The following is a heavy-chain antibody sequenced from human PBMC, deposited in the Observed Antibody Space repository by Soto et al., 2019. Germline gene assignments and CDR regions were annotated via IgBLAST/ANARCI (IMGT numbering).Heavy chain of an antibody. CDR1: GGSISSGDYY. CDR3: ASGRNYYGSGSYFNWFDP. V-gene: IGHV4-31*03. D-gene: IGHD3-10*01. J-gene: IGHJ5*02. CDR2: IYYSGKT. Sequence: QVQLQESGPGLVKPSQTLSLTCTVSGGSISSGDYYWSWIRQHPGKGLEWIACIYYSGKTYYNPSLKSRVTISVDTSKNQFSLKLSSVTAADTAVYHCASGRNYYGSGSYFNWFDPWGQGNLVTVSS.